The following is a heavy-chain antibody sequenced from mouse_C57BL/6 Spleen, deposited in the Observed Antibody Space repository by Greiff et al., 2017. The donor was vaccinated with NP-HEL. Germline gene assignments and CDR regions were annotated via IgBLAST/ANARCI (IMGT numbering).Heavy chain of an antibody. J-gene: IGHJ1*03. CDR2: IWSGGST. Sequence: VKLQESGPGLVQPSQSLSITCTVSGFSLTSYGVHWVRQSPGKGLEWLGVIWSGGSTDYNAAFISRLSISKDNSKSQVFFKMNSLQADDTAIYYCARNIYYGSSYWYFDVWGTGTTVTVSS. CDR1: GFSLTSYG. V-gene: IGHV2-2*01. CDR3: ARNIYYGSSYWYFDV. D-gene: IGHD1-1*01.